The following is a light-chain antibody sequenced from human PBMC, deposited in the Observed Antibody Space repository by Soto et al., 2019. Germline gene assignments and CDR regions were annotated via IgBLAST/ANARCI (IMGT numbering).Light chain of an antibody. CDR2: DAS. CDR3: QRRSNSLT. V-gene: IGKV3-11*01. Sequence: EIVLTQSPPTLSLSPGERATLSCRASQSVSSYLAWYQQKPGQAPRLLIYDASNRATGIPARFSGSGSGTDFTLTISSLDHEDFTVYYCQRRSNSLTFGQGTRLEIK. CDR1: QSVSSY. J-gene: IGKJ5*01.